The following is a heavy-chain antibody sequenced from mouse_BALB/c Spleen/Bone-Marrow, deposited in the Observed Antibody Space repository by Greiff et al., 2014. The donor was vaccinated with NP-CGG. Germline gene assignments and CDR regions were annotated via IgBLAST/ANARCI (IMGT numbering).Heavy chain of an antibody. V-gene: IGHV2-9*02. J-gene: IGHJ2*01. D-gene: IGHD1-2*01. Sequence: QVQLKQSGPGLVAPSQSLSITCTVSGFSLTSYGVHWVRKPPGKGLEWLGVIWAGGSTNYNSTLMSRLTISKDNSKSQVFLKVNSLQTDDTAMYYCARYYYGFLDYWGQGTTLTVSS. CDR3: ARYYYGFLDY. CDR1: GFSLTSYG. CDR2: IWAGGST.